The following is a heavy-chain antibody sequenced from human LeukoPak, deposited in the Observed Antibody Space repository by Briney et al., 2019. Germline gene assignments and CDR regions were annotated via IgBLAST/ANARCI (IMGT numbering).Heavy chain of an antibody. CDR1: GYTFTSYY. CDR2: INPSGGST. J-gene: IGHJ3*02. V-gene: IGHV1-46*01. CDR3: ARAPGATVAFDI. Sequence: ASVKVSCKASGYTFTSYYMHWVRQAPGQGLEWMGIINPSGGSTSYAQKFQGRVTMTRDMSTSTVYMELSSLRSEDTAVYYCARAPGATVAFDIWGQGTMVTVSS. D-gene: IGHD1-26*01.